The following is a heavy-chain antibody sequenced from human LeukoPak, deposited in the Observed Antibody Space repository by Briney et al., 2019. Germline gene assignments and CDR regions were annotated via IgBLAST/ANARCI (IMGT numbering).Heavy chain of an antibody. CDR3: ARDVRVYYDTSGYKLDY. CDR2: IIPIFRAA. J-gene: IGHJ4*02. D-gene: IGHD3-22*01. Sequence: ASVTVSCKASGGSFIDSAISWVRQAPAQGLEWMGGIIPIFRAANNVQKFQGRVTITADESTGTAYMELRSLRSEDTAVYYCARDVRVYYDTSGYKLDYWGQGTLVTVSS. CDR1: GGSFIDSA. V-gene: IGHV1-69*01.